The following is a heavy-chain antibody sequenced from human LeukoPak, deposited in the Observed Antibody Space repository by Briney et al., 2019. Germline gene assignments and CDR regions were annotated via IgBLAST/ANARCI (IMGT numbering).Heavy chain of an antibody. CDR2: INPDGNKI. V-gene: IGHV3-74*01. CDR1: GFTFSGYW. J-gene: IGHJ3*02. Sequence: GSLRLSCAASGFTFSGYWMHWVRQIPGRGQLSVSLINPDGNKITYADSVKGRFTISRDNAKNTLFLQMNSLRVDDTAVYYCTRERVVGDDSFDIWGQGTMVTVSS. CDR3: TRERVVGDDSFDI.